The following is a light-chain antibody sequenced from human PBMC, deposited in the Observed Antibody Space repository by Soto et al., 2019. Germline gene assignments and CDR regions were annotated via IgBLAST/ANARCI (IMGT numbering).Light chain of an antibody. V-gene: IGKV3-20*01. Sequence: EIVLTQSPGTLSLSPGEIATLSFSASQSVSSRSLAWYQQKPGQAPRLLISGASSRAADIPDRFSGSGSGTDFTLTINGLEPEDFAVYYCQQYDSSPRTFGQGTKVDIK. J-gene: IGKJ1*01. CDR3: QQYDSSPRT. CDR2: GAS. CDR1: QSVSSRS.